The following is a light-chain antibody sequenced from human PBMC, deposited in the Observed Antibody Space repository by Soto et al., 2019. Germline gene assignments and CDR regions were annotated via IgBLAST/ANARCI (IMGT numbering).Light chain of an antibody. Sequence: QSALTQPASVSGSPGQSITISCTGTISDVGAYNYVSWYQQHPGKAPKLMFYEVNNRPSGVSNRFSGSKSRNTASLTISGLQAEDEADYYCSSYTSGSTLVFGGGNKLTVL. V-gene: IGLV2-14*01. CDR2: EVN. CDR1: ISDVGAYNY. J-gene: IGLJ2*01. CDR3: SSYTSGSTLV.